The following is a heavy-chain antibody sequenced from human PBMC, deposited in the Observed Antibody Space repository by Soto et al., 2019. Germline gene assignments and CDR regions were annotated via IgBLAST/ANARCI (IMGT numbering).Heavy chain of an antibody. CDR1: GFTFSDYD. D-gene: IGHD1-1*01. V-gene: IGHV3-13*05. CDR3: AKTVSVYNSADY. CDR2: IGAARDP. J-gene: IGHJ4*02. Sequence: PGGSLRLSCTASGFTFSDYDMHWARQGSGKGLEWVSTIGAARDPYYTASVKGRFTISRDNSKHTLYLQMNSLKTEDTAVFYCAKTVSVYNSADYWGQGTQVTVSS.